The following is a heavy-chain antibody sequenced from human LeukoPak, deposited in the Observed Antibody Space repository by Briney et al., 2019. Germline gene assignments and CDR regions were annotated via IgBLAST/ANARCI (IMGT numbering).Heavy chain of an antibody. CDR1: GFTFSSYA. CDR2: ISGSGGST. CDR3: AIVGYGYGVNYFDY. Sequence: GGSLRLSCAASGFTFSSYAMSWVRQAPGKGLEWVSAISGSGGSTYYADSVKGRFTISRDNSKNTLYLQMNSLRAEDTAVYYCAIVGYGYGVNYFDYWGQGTLVTVSS. D-gene: IGHD5-18*01. V-gene: IGHV3-23*01. J-gene: IGHJ4*02.